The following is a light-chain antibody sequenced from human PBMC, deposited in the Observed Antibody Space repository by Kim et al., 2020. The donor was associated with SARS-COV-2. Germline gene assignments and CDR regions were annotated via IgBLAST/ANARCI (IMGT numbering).Light chain of an antibody. CDR1: QSISSN. J-gene: IGKJ1*01. Sequence: EIVMTQSPATLSVSPGERAPLSCRASQSISSNLAWYQQKPGQAPRLLIYGASTRATGIPARFGGSGSGTEFTLTISSLQSEDFAVYYCQQYNNWPPTFGQGTKVDIK. V-gene: IGKV3-15*01. CDR2: GAS. CDR3: QQYNNWPPT.